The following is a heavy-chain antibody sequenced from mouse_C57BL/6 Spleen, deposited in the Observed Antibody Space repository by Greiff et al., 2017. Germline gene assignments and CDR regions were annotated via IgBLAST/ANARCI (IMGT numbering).Heavy chain of an antibody. V-gene: IGHV1-69*01. D-gene: IGHD2-4*01. CDR3: ARGSTMTTTGDYFDY. Sequence: QVQLQQPGAELVMPGASVKLSCKASGYTFTSYWMHWVKQRPGQGLEWIGEFDPSDSYTNYNQKFKGKSTLTVDKSSSTAYMQLSSRTSEDSAVDYCARGSTMTTTGDYFDYWGQGTTLTVSS. CDR1: GYTFTSYW. CDR2: FDPSDSYT. J-gene: IGHJ2*01.